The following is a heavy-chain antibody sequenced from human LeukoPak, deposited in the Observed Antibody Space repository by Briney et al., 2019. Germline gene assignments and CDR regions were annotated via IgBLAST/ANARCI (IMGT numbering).Heavy chain of an antibody. CDR1: GLTFTNYA. CDR2: ISGSGGAT. V-gene: IGHV3-23*01. CDR3: AKDRGMGKNYYYYGMDV. Sequence: GGSLRLSCTASGLTFTNYAMGWVRQAPGKGLEWVSTISGSGGATYYADSVKGRLIISRDNSQDTLYLQMNSLRVEDTAIYYCAKDRGMGKNYYYYGMDVWGQGTTVTVSS. J-gene: IGHJ6*02. D-gene: IGHD1-14*01.